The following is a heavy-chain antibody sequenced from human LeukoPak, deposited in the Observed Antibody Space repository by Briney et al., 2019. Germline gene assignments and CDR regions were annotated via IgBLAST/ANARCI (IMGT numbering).Heavy chain of an antibody. Sequence: ASVTVSCKASGYTFTSYGISWVRQAPGQGLEWMGWISAYNGNTNYAQKLQGRVTMTTDTSTSTAYMELRSLRSDDTAVYYCARDAPGGSDFDYWGQGTLVTVSS. CDR3: ARDAPGGSDFDY. J-gene: IGHJ4*02. D-gene: IGHD4-23*01. V-gene: IGHV1-18*01. CDR1: GYTFTSYG. CDR2: ISAYNGNT.